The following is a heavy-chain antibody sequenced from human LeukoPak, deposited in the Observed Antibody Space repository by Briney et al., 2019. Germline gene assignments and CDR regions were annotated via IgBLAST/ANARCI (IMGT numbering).Heavy chain of an antibody. CDR1: GFTFSSYA. CDR3: AREYGSGSYYYDY. Sequence: GGSLRLSCAASGFTFSSYAMTWVRQAPGKGLEWVSALTGSGGSTHYADSVKSRFTISRDNSKNTLYLQMNSLRAEDTAVYFCAREYGSGSYYYDYWGQGTLVTVSS. V-gene: IGHV3-23*01. J-gene: IGHJ4*02. D-gene: IGHD3-10*01. CDR2: LTGSGGST.